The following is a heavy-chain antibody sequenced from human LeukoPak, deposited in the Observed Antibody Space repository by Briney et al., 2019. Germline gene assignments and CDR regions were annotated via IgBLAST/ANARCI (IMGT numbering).Heavy chain of an antibody. CDR1: GYTFTGYY. D-gene: IGHD3-10*01. CDR3: ARDGQRVITMVRGVTRNWFDP. Sequence: WASVKVSCKASGYTFTGYYMHWVRQAPGQGLEWMGWINPNSGGTNYAQKFQGRVTMTRDTSIGTAYMELSRLRSDDTAVYYCARDGQRVITMVRGVTRNWFDPWGQGTLVTVSS. CDR2: INPNSGGT. J-gene: IGHJ5*02. V-gene: IGHV1-2*02.